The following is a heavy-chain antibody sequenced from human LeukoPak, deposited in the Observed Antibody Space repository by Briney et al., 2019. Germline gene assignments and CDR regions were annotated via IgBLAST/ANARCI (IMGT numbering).Heavy chain of an antibody. CDR2: ISAYNGNT. Sequence: ASVKVSCKASGYTFTSYGISWVRQAPGQGLEWMGWISAYNGNTNYAQKLQGRVTMTTDTSTSTAYMELRSLRSDDTAVYYCARDYIGYYHDSSGYQDYWGQGTLVTVSS. D-gene: IGHD3-22*01. CDR1: GYTFTSYG. J-gene: IGHJ4*02. V-gene: IGHV1-18*01. CDR3: ARDYIGYYHDSSGYQDY.